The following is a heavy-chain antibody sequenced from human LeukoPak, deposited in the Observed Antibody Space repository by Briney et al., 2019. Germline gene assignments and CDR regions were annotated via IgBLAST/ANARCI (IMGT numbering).Heavy chain of an antibody. Sequence: QAGGSLILSCAASGFTFSSYWMSWVRQAPGEGLEWVANIKQDGTEKYYMDSVKGRFSISRDNAKNSLYLQMNALRAEDTAVYYCARDVRPDYWGQGTLVTVST. D-gene: IGHD6-6*01. V-gene: IGHV3-7*04. CDR3: ARDVRPDY. CDR2: IKQDGTEK. J-gene: IGHJ4*02. CDR1: GFTFSSYW.